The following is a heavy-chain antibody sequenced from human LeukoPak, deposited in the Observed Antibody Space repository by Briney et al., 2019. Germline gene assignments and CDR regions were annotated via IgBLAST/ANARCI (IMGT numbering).Heavy chain of an antibody. CDR1: GFTFSSYG. CDR2: IWYDGSNK. V-gene: IGHV3-33*01. D-gene: IGHD6-13*01. Sequence: GGSLRLSCAASGFTFSSYGMHWVRQAPGKGLEWVAVIWYDGSNKYYADSVKGRFTISRDNSKNTLYLQMNSLRAEDTAVYYCARGLAYSSSWYEPDYWGQGTLVTVSS. J-gene: IGHJ4*02. CDR3: ARGLAYSSSWYEPDY.